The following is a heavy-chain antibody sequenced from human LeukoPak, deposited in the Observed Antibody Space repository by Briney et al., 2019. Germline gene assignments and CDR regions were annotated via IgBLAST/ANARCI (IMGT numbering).Heavy chain of an antibody. D-gene: IGHD2-15*01. J-gene: IGHJ4*02. Sequence: PSETLSLTCAVYGGSFSGYYWSWIRQPPGKGLEWIGEINHSGSTNYNPSLKSRVTISVDTSKNQFSLKLSSVTAADTAVYYCAWVVVVVAATHIDYWGQGTLVTVSS. CDR2: INHSGST. V-gene: IGHV4-34*01. CDR1: GGSFSGYY. CDR3: AWVVVVVAATHIDY.